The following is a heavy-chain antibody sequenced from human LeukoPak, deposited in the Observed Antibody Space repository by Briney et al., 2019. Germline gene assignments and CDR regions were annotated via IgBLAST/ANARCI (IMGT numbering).Heavy chain of an antibody. Sequence: SETLSLTCTVSGGSIRSGSNYWSWIRQPAGKGLEWIGRIYTSGSTNYNPSLKSRVTISVDTSKNQFSLKLSSVTAADTAVYYCARARSSSWSKSDYYYYMDVWGKGTTVTISS. V-gene: IGHV4-61*02. CDR3: ARARSSSWSKSDYYYYMDV. CDR2: IYTSGST. J-gene: IGHJ6*03. D-gene: IGHD6-13*01. CDR1: GGSIRSGSNY.